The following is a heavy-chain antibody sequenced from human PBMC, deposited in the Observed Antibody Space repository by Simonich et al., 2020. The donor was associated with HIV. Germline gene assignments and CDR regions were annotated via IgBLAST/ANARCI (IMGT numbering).Heavy chain of an antibody. CDR1: DGSFSGNQ. D-gene: IGHD2-2*02. CDR2: INHSGNI. V-gene: IGHV4-34*01. J-gene: IGHJ4*02. Sequence: QVQLQQWGAGLLHPSETLSLTCAVYDGSFSGNQWSWIRQPPEKGLEWIGEINHSGNINYNPALKSRVTISVDTSNNQFSRKLSSVTAADTAVYYCARHSRGYLYGFFDYWGQGTLVTVSS. CDR3: ARHSRGYLYGFFDY.